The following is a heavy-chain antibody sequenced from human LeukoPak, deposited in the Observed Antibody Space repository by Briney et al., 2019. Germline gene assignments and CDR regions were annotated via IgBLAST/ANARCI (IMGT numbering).Heavy chain of an antibody. CDR3: ARDPAFRGAQMEY. J-gene: IGHJ4*02. Sequence: GASVKVSCKASGYTLTSYGFNWVRQAPGQGLEWMGWISGYNGNTNYAQNLQGRVTMTIDTSTSTAYMELRSLRSDDTAVYYCARDPAFRGAQMEYWGQGTLVTVSS. CDR1: GYTLTSYG. V-gene: IGHV1-18*01. D-gene: IGHD3-10*01. CDR2: ISGYNGNT.